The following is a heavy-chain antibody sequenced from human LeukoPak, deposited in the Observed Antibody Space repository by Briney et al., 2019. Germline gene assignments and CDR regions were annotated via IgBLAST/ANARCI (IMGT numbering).Heavy chain of an antibody. Sequence: PGGSLRLSCAASGFTLSGNYMSWVRQAPGKGLEWVSIIYSGGDTYYADSVKGRFAISRDYSKNTLYLQMNSLRVEDTAVYYCAREEELRFWGQGTLVTVSS. CDR3: AREEELRF. J-gene: IGHJ4*02. D-gene: IGHD1-26*01. V-gene: IGHV3-66*01. CDR2: IYSGGDT. CDR1: GFTLSGNY.